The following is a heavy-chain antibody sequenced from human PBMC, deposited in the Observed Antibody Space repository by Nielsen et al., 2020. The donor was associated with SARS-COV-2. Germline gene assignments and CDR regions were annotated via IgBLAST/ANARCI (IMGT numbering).Heavy chain of an antibody. CDR2: ISSSSSYI. J-gene: IGHJ6*03. CDR3: ARDALYYYYMDV. CDR1: GFTFSSYS. V-gene: IGHV3-21*01. Sequence: GGSLRLSCAASGFTFSSYSMNWVRQAPGKGLEWVLSISSSSSYIYYADSVKGRFTISRDNAKNSLYLQMNSLRAEDTAVYYCARDALYYYYMDVWGKGTTVTVSS.